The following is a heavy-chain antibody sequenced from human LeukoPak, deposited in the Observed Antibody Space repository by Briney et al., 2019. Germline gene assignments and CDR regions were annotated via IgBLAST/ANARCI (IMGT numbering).Heavy chain of an antibody. CDR3: ARVISYYYDSSGYWEGYFDY. Sequence: ASVKVSCKASGYTFTGYYMHWVRQAPGQGLEWMGWINPNSGGTNYAQKFQGRVTMTRDTSISTAYMELSRLRSDDTAVYCCARVISYYYDSSGYWEGYFDYWGQGTLVTVSS. D-gene: IGHD3-22*01. V-gene: IGHV1-2*02. CDR2: INPNSGGT. CDR1: GYTFTGYY. J-gene: IGHJ4*02.